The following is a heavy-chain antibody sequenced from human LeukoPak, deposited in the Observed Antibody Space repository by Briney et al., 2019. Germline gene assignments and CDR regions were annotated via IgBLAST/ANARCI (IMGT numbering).Heavy chain of an antibody. J-gene: IGHJ4*02. CDR3: AHRRHYRDSSSWYRGVGYFDY. CDR1: GVSRSTSGVG. V-gene: IGHV2-5*02. CDR2: IYWDDDK. Sequence: SGPTLVKPTQTLTLTCTFSGVSRSTSGVGVGWIRQPPGKAPEWLALIYWDDDKRYNPSLKSRLTITKDTSKNQVVLIMTDMDPVDTATYYCAHRRHYRDSSSWYRGVGYFDYWGQGTLVTVSS. D-gene: IGHD6-13*01.